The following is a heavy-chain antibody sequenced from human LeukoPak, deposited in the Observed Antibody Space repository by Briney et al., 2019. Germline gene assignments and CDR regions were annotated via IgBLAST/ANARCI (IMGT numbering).Heavy chain of an antibody. CDR3: ARLGYSYGSYYYGMDV. D-gene: IGHD5-18*01. V-gene: IGHV5-51*01. J-gene: IGHJ6*02. Sequence: GESLKISCKGSGYSFTSYWIGWVRQMPGKGLEWMGIIYPGDPDTRYSPSFQGQVTISADKSISTAYLQWSSLKASDTAMYYCARLGYSYGSYYYGMDVWGQGTTVTVSS. CDR2: IYPGDPDT. CDR1: GYSFTSYW.